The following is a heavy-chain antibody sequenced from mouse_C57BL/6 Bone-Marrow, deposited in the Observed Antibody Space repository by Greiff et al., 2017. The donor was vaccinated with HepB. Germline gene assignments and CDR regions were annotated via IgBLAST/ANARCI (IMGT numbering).Heavy chain of an antibody. V-gene: IGHV8-12*01. CDR3: ARSLYDSNSFAY. CDR1: GFSLSTSGMG. J-gene: IGHJ3*01. CDR2: IYWDDDK. D-gene: IGHD2-5*01. Sequence: QVTLKVSGPGILQSSQTLSLSCSFSGFSLSTSGMGVSWIRQPSGKGLEWLVHIYWDDDKRYNPSLKSRLTISKDTSRNQVCLKFNRVDTAVTATYYCARSLYDSNSFAYWGQGTLVTVSA.